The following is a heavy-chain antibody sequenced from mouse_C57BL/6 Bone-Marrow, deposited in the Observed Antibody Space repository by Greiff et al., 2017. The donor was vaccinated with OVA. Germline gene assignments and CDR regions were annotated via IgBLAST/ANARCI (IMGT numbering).Heavy chain of an antibody. CDR3: ARHGSYWYFDV. CDR1: GFTFSDYG. J-gene: IGHJ1*03. V-gene: IGHV5-15*01. CDR2: ISNFAYSI. Sequence: EVQRVESGGGLVQPGGSLKLSCAASGFTFSDYGMAWVRQAPRKGPEWVAFISNFAYSIYYADTVTGRFTISRENAKNTLYLEMSSLRSEDTAMYYCARHGSYWYFDVWGTGTTVTVSS.